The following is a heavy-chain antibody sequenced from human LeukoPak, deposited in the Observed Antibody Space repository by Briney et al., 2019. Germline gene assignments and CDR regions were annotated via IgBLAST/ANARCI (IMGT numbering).Heavy chain of an antibody. V-gene: IGHV4-34*01. D-gene: IGHD3-22*01. CDR1: GGSFSGYY. J-gene: IGHJ4*02. CDR3: ARHPGSYYYDSSGYYYGGRFDY. CDR2: INHSGST. Sequence: SETLSLTCAVYGGSFSGYYWSWIRQPPAKGLEWVGEINHSGSTNYNPSLKSRVTISVDTSKNQFSLKLSSVTAADTAVYYCARHPGSYYYDSSGYYYGGRFDYWGQGTLVTVSS.